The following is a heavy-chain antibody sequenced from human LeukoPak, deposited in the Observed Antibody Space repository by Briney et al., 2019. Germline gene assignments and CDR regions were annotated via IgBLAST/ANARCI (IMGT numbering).Heavy chain of an antibody. J-gene: IGHJ1*01. D-gene: IGHD6-19*01. CDR2: INPNSGGT. Sequence: ASVKVSCKASGYTFTGYYMHWVRQAPGQGLEWMGWINPNSGGTNYAQKFQGRVTMTRDMSTSTVYMELSSLRSEDTAVYYCARGAGIAVSAEYFQHWGQGTLVTVSS. CDR1: GYTFTGYY. CDR3: ARGAGIAVSAEYFQH. V-gene: IGHV1-2*02.